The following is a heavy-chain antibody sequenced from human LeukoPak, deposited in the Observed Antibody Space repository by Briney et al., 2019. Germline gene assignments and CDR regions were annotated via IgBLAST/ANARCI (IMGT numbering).Heavy chain of an antibody. Sequence: GGSLRLSCAASGFTFSSYAMSLVRQAPPKELEWVSAISGSGGSTYYADSVKGRFTISRDSSKNTLYLQMNSLRAEDTAVYYCVGKVTGSGSYYPPDFDYWGQGTLVTVSS. J-gene: IGHJ4*02. D-gene: IGHD3-10*01. CDR2: ISGSGGST. CDR3: VGKVTGSGSYYPPDFDY. CDR1: GFTFSSYA. V-gene: IGHV3-23*01.